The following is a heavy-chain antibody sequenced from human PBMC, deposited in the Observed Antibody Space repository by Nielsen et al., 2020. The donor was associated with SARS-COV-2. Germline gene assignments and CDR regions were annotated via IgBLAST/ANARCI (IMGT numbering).Heavy chain of an antibody. D-gene: IGHD6-13*01. CDR3: ARGPADFNL. Sequence: SLKISCAASGFTFDDYAMHWVRQAPGKGLEWVSGISWNSGSIGYADSVKGRFTISRDNAKNSLYLQMNSLTVEDSAVYYCARGPADFNLWGQGSLVSVSS. CDR2: ISWNSGSI. CDR1: GFTFDDYA. J-gene: IGHJ4*02. V-gene: IGHV3-9*01.